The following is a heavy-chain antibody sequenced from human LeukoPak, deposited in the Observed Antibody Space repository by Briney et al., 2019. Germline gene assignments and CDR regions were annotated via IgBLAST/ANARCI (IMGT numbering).Heavy chain of an antibody. V-gene: IGHV3-49*04. Sequence: GGSLRLSCTASGFTFGDYAMSWVRQAPGKGLEWVGFIRSKAYGGTTEYAASVKGRFTISRDDSKSIAYLQMNSLKTEDTAVYYCTRGRHNWNYVYYFDYWGQGTLVTVSS. CDR3: TRGRHNWNYVYYFDY. J-gene: IGHJ4*02. CDR2: IRSKAYGGTT. D-gene: IGHD1-7*01. CDR1: GFTFGDYA.